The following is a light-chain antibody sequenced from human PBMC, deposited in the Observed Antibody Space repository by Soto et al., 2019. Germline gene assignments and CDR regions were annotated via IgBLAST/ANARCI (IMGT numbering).Light chain of an antibody. CDR2: AAS. J-gene: IGKJ5*01. Sequence: DIQMTQSPSSLSASVGDRVTITCRASQSIVTYLNWYLQKPGKAPKLLIYAASTLQSGVPSRFSGSGSGTEFTLTISSLQPEDFATYYCQQLNSYLPITFGQGTRLEIK. V-gene: IGKV1-9*01. CDR3: QQLNSYLPIT. CDR1: QSIVTY.